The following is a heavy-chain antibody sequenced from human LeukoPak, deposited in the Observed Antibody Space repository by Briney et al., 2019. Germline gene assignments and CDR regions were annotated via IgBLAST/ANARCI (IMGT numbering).Heavy chain of an antibody. J-gene: IGHJ4*02. CDR2: IYSGGST. V-gene: IGHV3-53*01. D-gene: IGHD6-19*01. Sequence: PGGSLRLSCAASGFTVSSNYMSWVRQAPGKGLEWVSVIYSGGSTYYADSVKGRFTISRDNSKNTLYLQMNSLRAEDTAVYYCARGRQYSSGWYRNYFDYWGQGTLVTVSS. CDR3: ARGRQYSSGWYRNYFDY. CDR1: GFTVSSNY.